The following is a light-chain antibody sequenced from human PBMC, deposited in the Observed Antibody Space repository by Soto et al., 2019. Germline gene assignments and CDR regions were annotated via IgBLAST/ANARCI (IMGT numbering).Light chain of an antibody. Sequence: QSVLTQSPSASASLGASVKLTCTLSSGHSSYAIAWHQQQPEKGPRYLMKLSSDGSHSKGDGMPDRFSGSSSGAERYLTISSLQSEDEADYYCQTWDTGARVVFGGGTKLT. CDR3: QTWDTGARVV. V-gene: IGLV4-69*01. J-gene: IGLJ2*01. CDR1: SGHSSYA. CDR2: LSSDGSH.